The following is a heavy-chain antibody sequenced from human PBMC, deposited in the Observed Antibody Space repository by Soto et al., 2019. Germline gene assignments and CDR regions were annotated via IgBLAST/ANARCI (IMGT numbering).Heavy chain of an antibody. CDR1: GYTFTSYD. CDR2: MNPNSGNT. D-gene: IGHD6-6*01. V-gene: IGHV1-8*01. J-gene: IGHJ6*02. CDR3: ARDTFSSSSLVDGLAV. Sequence: ASVKVSCKASGYTFTSYDINWVRQATGQGIEWMGWMNPNSGNTGYAQKFQGRVTMTRNTSISTAYMELSSLRSEDTAVYYCARDTFSSSSLVDGLAVWGQGTTVTVSS.